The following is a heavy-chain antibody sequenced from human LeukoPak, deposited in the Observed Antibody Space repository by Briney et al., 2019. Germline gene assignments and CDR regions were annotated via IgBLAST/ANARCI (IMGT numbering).Heavy chain of an antibody. J-gene: IGHJ4*02. CDR1: GGSISSYY. V-gene: IGHV4-59*01. CDR2: IYYSGST. D-gene: IGHD4-23*01. CDR3: ARGYDYGGKVRLYYFDY. Sequence: SETLSLTCTVSGGSISSYYWSWIRQPPGKGQEWIGYIYYSGSTNYNPSLKSRVTISVDTSKNQFSLKLSSVTAADTAVYYCARGYDYGGKVRLYYFDYWGQGTLVTVSS.